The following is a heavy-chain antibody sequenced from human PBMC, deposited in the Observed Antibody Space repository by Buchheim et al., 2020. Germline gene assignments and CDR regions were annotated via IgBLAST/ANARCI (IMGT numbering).Heavy chain of an antibody. V-gene: IGHV4-31*03. J-gene: IGHJ1*01. CDR2: IYSSGNT. Sequence: QVQLQESGPGLVKPSQTLSLTCTVSGGSISSGGYYWSWIRQLPGKGLEWIGYIYSSGNTYYNPSPKSRVTISAVTSKNQFSLKLNSVTAADTAVYYCARDQGTGGALQHWGQGTL. D-gene: IGHD2-8*02. CDR1: GGSISSGGYY. CDR3: ARDQGTGGALQH.